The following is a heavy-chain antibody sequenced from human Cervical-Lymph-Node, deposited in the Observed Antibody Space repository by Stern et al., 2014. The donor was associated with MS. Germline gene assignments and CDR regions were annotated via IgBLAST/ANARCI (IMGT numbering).Heavy chain of an antibody. CDR3: ARQRYFDY. V-gene: IGHV5-51*01. CDR1: GYTFTSYW. Sequence: VQLGQSGPEVKRPWESLKISCQASGYTFTSYWIGWVRQMPGKGLEWIAIIFPGGSDIRYSPSFQGQVTISADKSSSTAYLQWNNLKASDTAIYYCARQRYFDYWGQGTLVTVSS. CDR2: IFPGGSDI. J-gene: IGHJ4*02.